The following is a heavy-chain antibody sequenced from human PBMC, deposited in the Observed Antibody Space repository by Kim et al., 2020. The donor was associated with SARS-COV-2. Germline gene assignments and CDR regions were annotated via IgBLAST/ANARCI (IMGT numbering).Heavy chain of an antibody. V-gene: IGHV3-7*03. CDR2: IKQDGSEE. CDR1: GFTFDSYW. CDR3: ARERYGDVYGQKSHFDV. D-gene: IGHD4-17*01. J-gene: IGHJ2*01. Sequence: GGSLRLSCAASGFTFDSYWMTWVRQAPGKGLEWLANIKQDGSEEYYVDSVKGRFTISRDNAKKSLSLQMNSLRAGDTAVYYCARERYGDVYGQKSHFDVWGRGTLVTVSS.